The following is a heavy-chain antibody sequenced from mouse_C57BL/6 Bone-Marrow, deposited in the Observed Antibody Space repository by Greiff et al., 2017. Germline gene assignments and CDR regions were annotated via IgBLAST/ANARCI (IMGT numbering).Heavy chain of an antibody. CDR1: GYTFTDYY. V-gene: IGHV1-76*01. D-gene: IGHD1-1*02. CDR3: ARRWYLRGGAVGC. CDR2: IYPGSGNT. J-gene: IGHJ4*01. Sequence: VQLQQSGAELVRPGASVKLSCKASGYTFTDYYINWVKQRPGQGLEWIARIYPGSGNTYYNEKFKGKATLTADKSSSTAYMQLSSLTSEDSAVYVCARRWYLRGGAVGCWGQGTSVTVS.